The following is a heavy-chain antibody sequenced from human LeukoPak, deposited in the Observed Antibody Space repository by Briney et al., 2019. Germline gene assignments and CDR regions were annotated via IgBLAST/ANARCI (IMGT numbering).Heavy chain of an antibody. CDR3: AKVLVGATEFPY. J-gene: IGHJ4*02. V-gene: IGHV3-30*18. CDR1: RFTFSSYD. CDR2: ISYDGSNK. D-gene: IGHD1-26*01. Sequence: GRSLRLSCAASRFTFSSYDMHWVRQAPGKGLEWVALISYDGSNKYYADSVKGRFTISRDNSKNTLYLQMNSLRAEDTAVYYCAKVLVGATEFPYWGQGTLVTVSS.